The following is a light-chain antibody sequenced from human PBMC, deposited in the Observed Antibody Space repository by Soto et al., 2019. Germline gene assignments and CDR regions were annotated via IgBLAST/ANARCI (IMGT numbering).Light chain of an antibody. CDR2: EVS. Sequence: QSVLTQPASVSGSPGQSITISCTGTSSDVGGYNYVSWYHQHPGKAPKLMIYEVSNRPSGVSNRFSGSKSGNTASLTISGLQAEDEADYYCSSYTSSSTRCVFGTGTKVTVL. CDR3: SSYTSSSTRCV. CDR1: SSDVGGYNY. J-gene: IGLJ1*01. V-gene: IGLV2-14*01.